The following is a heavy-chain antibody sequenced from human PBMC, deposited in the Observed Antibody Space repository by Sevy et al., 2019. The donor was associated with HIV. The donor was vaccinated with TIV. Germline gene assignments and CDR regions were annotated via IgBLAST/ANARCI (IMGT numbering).Heavy chain of an antibody. CDR2: IYYSGTT. J-gene: IGHJ2*01. CDR3: AVRPQQLANSWYFDL. V-gene: IGHV4-39*01. Sequence: SETLSLTCTVSGGSISSTDYYWGWIRQQPGKGLEWIGSIYYSGTTYYNPSLKSRVTISVDTSKNQFSLKLSSVTAADTAVYYCAVRPQQLANSWYFDLWGRGTLVTVSS. CDR1: GGSISSTDYY. D-gene: IGHD6-13*01.